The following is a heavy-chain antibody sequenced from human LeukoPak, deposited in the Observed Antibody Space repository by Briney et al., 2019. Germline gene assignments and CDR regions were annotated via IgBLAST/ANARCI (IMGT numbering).Heavy chain of an antibody. D-gene: IGHD2-15*01. CDR1: GFTFSSYG. Sequence: GRSLRLSCAASGFTFSSYGMHWVRQAPGKGLEWVAVISYDGSNKYYADSVKGRFTISRDNSKNTLYLQMNSLRAEDTAVYYCARFPYCPFGYYYYYMDVWGKGTTVTISS. V-gene: IGHV3-30*03. CDR3: ARFPYCPFGYYYYYMDV. J-gene: IGHJ6*03. CDR2: ISYDGSNK.